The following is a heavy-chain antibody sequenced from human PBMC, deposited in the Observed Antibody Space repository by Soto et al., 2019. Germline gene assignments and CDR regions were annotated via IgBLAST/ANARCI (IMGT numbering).Heavy chain of an antibody. D-gene: IGHD3-22*01. J-gene: IGHJ4*02. V-gene: IGHV1-69*01. Sequence: QVQLVQSGAEVKKPGSSVKVSCTASGGTFSSYAISWVRQAPGQGLEWMGGIIPIFGTANYAQKFQGRVTITADESTRTAYMELSSLRSEDTAVYYCARVGDYYDSSGSPFDYWGQGTLVAVSS. CDR2: IIPIFGTA. CDR1: GGTFSSYA. CDR3: ARVGDYYDSSGSPFDY.